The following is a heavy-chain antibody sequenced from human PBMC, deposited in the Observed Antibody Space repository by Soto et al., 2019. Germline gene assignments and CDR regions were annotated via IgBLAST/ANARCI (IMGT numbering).Heavy chain of an antibody. J-gene: IGHJ4*02. Sequence: ASVKVSCKASGFSFTSYAMHWVRQAPGQGLEWMGWINAGNGNTKYSQKFQGRVTITRDTSASTAYMELSSLRSEDTAVYYCARAVAVPADFDYWGQGTLVTSPQ. CDR1: GFSFTSYA. CDR3: ARAVAVPADFDY. V-gene: IGHV1-3*01. D-gene: IGHD6-19*01. CDR2: INAGNGNT.